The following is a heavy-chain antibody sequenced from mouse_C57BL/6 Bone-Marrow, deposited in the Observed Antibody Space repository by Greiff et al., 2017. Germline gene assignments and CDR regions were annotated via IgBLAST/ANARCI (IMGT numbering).Heavy chain of an antibody. CDR1: GYTFTSYW. J-gene: IGHJ3*01. CDR2: IDPSDSYT. V-gene: IGHV1-59*01. CDR3: ARSVITSFAY. Sequence: QVQLQQPGAELVRPGTSVKLSCKASGYTFTSYWMHWVKQRPGQGLEWIGVIDPSDSYTNYNQKFKGKATLTVYTSSSTAYMQLSSLKSEDSAVYSCARSVITSFAYWGQGTLVTVSA. D-gene: IGHD1-1*01.